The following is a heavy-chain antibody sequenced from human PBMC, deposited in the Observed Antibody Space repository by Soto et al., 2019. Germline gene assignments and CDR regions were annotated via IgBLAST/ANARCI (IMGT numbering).Heavy chain of an antibody. CDR1: GGSISSGGYY. Sequence: SETLSLTCTVSGGSISSGGYYWSWIRQHPGKGLEWIGYIYYSGSTYYNPSLKSRVTISVDTSKNQFSLKLGSVTAADTAVYYCARGAYCTNGVCFNAISYFDYWGQGTLVTVSS. CDR3: ARGAYCTNGVCFNAISYFDY. J-gene: IGHJ4*02. V-gene: IGHV4-31*03. D-gene: IGHD2-8*01. CDR2: IYYSGST.